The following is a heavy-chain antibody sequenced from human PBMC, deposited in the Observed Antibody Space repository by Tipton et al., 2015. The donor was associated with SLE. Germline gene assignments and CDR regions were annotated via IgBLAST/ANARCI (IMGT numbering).Heavy chain of an antibody. J-gene: IGHJ6*03. V-gene: IGHV3-48*01. CDR1: GFSFAIYN. CDR3: ARDSRSYRGYYMDV. D-gene: IGHD3-10*01. Sequence: GSLRLSCGASGFSFAIYNMHWVRQAPGKGLEWVSYISTTGNTIYYADSMKGRFTISRDNAKNSLFLQMSSLRAEDTAVYHCARDSRSYRGYYMDVWGKGTTVTVSS. CDR2: ISTTGNTI.